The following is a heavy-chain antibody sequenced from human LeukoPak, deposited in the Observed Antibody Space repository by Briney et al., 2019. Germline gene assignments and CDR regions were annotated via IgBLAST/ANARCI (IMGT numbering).Heavy chain of an antibody. CDR1: GFTFSSYA. CDR3: AKDRLREYQLLNWFDP. D-gene: IGHD2-2*01. J-gene: IGHJ5*02. V-gene: IGHV3-23*01. CDR2: IRGSGGNT. Sequence: GGSLTLSCAASGFTFSSYAMSWVRQAPGKGLEWVSAIRGSGGNTYYANSVKGRFTISRDNSKNTLYLQMISLRAEDTAVDYCAKDRLREYQLLNWFDPWGQGTLVTVSS.